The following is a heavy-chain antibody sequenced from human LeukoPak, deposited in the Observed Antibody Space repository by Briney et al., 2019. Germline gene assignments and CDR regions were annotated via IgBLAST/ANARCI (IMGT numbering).Heavy chain of an antibody. CDR1: GFTFSSYS. CDR3: ARASMAYYFDY. J-gene: IGHJ4*02. D-gene: IGHD2/OR15-2a*01. Sequence: GGSLRLSCAASGFTFSSYSMNWVRQAPGKGLEWVSSISSSSRYIHYADSVKGRFTISRDNAKNSLYLQMNSLRAEDTAVYYCARASMAYYFDYWGQGTLVTVSS. V-gene: IGHV3-21*01. CDR2: ISSSSRYI.